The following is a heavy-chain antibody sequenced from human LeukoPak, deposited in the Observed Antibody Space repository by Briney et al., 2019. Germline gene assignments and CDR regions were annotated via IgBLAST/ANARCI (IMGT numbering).Heavy chain of an antibody. V-gene: IGHV4-59*01. D-gene: IGHD2-2*01. CDR1: GGSISSYY. J-gene: IGHJ4*02. CDR3: ASSHCSSTSCPFDY. Sequence: SETLSLTCTVSGGSISSYYWSWLRQPPGKGLEWIGYIYYSGSTNYNPSLKSRVTISVDTSKNQFSLKLSSVTAADTAVYYCASSHCSSTSCPFDYWGQGTLVTVSS. CDR2: IYYSGST.